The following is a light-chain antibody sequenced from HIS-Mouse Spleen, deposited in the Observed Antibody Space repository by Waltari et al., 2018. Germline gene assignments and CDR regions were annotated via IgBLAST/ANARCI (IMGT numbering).Light chain of an antibody. CDR2: QDS. CDR1: KLGDTY. Sequence: SYDLTHPPSVSVSPGQTARLPRSGAKLGDTYACWYQQKPGQSPVLVIYQDSKPPSGIPERFSGSNSGNTATLTISGTQAMDEADYYCQAWDSSTVVFGGGTKLTVL. CDR3: QAWDSSTVV. V-gene: IGLV3-1*01. J-gene: IGLJ2*01.